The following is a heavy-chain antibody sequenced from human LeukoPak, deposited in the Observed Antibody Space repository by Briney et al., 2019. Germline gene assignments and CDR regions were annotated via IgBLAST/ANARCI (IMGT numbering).Heavy chain of an antibody. V-gene: IGHV1-2*02. J-gene: IGHJ4*02. CDR1: GYSFTGYY. D-gene: IGHD3-22*01. CDR2: INPNSGGT. CDR3: ARDHGESSGSSS. Sequence: ASVKVSCKASGYSFTGYYMRWVRQAPGQGLEWMGWINPNSGGTNYAQKFQGRVTMTRDTSISTAYMELSRLRSDDTAVYYCARDHGESSGSSSWGQGTLVTVSS.